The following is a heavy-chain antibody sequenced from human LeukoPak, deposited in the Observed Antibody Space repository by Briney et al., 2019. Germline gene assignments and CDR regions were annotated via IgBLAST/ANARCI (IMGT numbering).Heavy chain of an antibody. CDR3: ARSGKIYFDWLLDY. J-gene: IGHJ4*02. CDR2: IKQDGSET. CDR1: GFTFRNYY. D-gene: IGHD3-9*01. Sequence: GGSLRLSCAASGFTFRNYYMSWVRQAPGKVLEWVANIKQDGSETYYVDSVKGRFTISRDNAKKSLYLQMNSLRAEDTAVYYCARSGKIYFDWLLDYWGQGTLVTVSS. V-gene: IGHV3-7*01.